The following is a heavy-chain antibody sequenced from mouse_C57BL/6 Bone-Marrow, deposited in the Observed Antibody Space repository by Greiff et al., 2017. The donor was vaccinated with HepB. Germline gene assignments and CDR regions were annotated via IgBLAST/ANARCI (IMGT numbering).Heavy chain of an antibody. CDR2: IDPSDSYT. CDR3: ARGGYYGNYGYYAMDY. D-gene: IGHD2-1*01. V-gene: IGHV1-59*01. CDR1: GYTFTSYW. Sequence: QVQLKQPGAELVRPGTSVKLSCKASGYTFTSYWMHWVKQRPGQSLEWIGVIDPSDSYTNYNQKFKGKATLTVDTSSSTAYMQLSSLTSEDSAVYYCARGGYYGNYGYYAMDYWGQGTSVTVSS. J-gene: IGHJ4*01.